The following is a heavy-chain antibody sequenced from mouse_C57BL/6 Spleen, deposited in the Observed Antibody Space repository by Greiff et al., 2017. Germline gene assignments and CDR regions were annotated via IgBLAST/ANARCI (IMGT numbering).Heavy chain of an antibody. CDR2: INPNNGGT. Sequence: EVQLQQSGPELVKPGASVKMSCKASGYTFTDYNMHWVKQSHGKSLEWIGYINPNNGGTSYNQKFKGKATLTVNKSSSTAYMELRSLTSEDSAVYYCARKLGYYGSSYDPWFAYWGQGTLVTVSA. CDR3: ARKLGYYGSSYDPWFAY. D-gene: IGHD1-1*01. CDR1: GYTFTDYN. V-gene: IGHV1-22*01. J-gene: IGHJ3*01.